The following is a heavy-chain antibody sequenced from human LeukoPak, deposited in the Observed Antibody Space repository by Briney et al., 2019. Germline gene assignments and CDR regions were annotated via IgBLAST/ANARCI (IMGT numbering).Heavy chain of an antibody. Sequence: GGSLRLSCSASGFTLSSYAMHWVRQAPGKGLEYVSAISSNGGSTYYADSVKGRFTISRDNSKNTLYLQMSSLRAEDTAVYYCAKEYSSGVRPFDYWGQGTLVTVSS. CDR1: GFTLSSYA. V-gene: IGHV3-64D*06. J-gene: IGHJ4*02. CDR3: AKEYSSGVRPFDY. D-gene: IGHD6-19*01. CDR2: ISSNGGST.